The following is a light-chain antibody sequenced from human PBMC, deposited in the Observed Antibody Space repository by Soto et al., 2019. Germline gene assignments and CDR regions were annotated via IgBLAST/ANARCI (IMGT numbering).Light chain of an antibody. Sequence: DIQMTQSPSTLSASVGDRVTITCRASQSISTWLAWYQQKPGTAPKLLIFDASSLESGVPSGFSGSGSGTEFTLTISSLQPDDFATYYCQQYNSYPLTLGGGTKVEIK. J-gene: IGKJ4*01. CDR1: QSISTW. V-gene: IGKV1-5*01. CDR2: DAS. CDR3: QQYNSYPLT.